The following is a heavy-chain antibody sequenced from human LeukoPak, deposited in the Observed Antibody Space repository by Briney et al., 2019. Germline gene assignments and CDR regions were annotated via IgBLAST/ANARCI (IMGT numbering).Heavy chain of an antibody. CDR1: GGSISSSNW. Sequence: SETLSLTSAVSGGSISSSNWWSWVRQPPGKGLEWIGEIYHSGSTNYNPSLKSRVTISVDKSKIQFSLKLSSVTAADTAVYYCAREGLSGSYGYWGQGTLVTVSS. D-gene: IGHD1-26*01. V-gene: IGHV4-4*02. J-gene: IGHJ4*02. CDR2: IYHSGST. CDR3: AREGLSGSYGY.